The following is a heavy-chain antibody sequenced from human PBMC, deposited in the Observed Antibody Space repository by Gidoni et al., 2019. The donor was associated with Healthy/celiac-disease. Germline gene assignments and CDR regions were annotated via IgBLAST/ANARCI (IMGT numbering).Heavy chain of an antibody. D-gene: IGHD5-12*01. J-gene: IGHJ6*02. Sequence: QVQLQESGPGLVKPSEPLSLTCTVSGGSVSSGSYYWSWIRQPPGKGLEWIGYIYYSGSTNYNPSLKSRVTISVDTSKNQFSLKLSSVTAADTAVYYCARYIGGMDVWGQGTTVTVSS. V-gene: IGHV4-61*01. CDR3: ARYIGGMDV. CDR1: GGSVSSGSYY. CDR2: IYYSGST.